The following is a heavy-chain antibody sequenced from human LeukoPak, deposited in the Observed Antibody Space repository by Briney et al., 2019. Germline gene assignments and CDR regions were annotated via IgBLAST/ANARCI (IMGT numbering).Heavy chain of an antibody. J-gene: IGHJ4*02. CDR3: ARFPPFQIAAAGHFDY. CDR1: GYTFTGYY. V-gene: IGHV1-2*06. CDR2: INPNSGGT. D-gene: IGHD6-13*01. Sequence: ASVKVSCKASGYTFTGYYMHWVRQAPGQGLEWMGRINPNSGGTNYAQKFQGRVTMTRDTSISTAYMELSRLRSDDTAVYYCARFPPFQIAAAGHFDYWGQGTLVTVSS.